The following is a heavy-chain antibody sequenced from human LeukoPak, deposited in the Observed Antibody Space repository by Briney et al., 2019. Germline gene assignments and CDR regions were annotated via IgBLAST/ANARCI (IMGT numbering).Heavy chain of an antibody. Sequence: ASVKVSCKASGYTFTKFGVSWLRQAPGQGLEWLGWFSAYNGNTNYAQNFQGRVTLTTDTSTSTAYLELTSLWSDDTAVYFCARDYPQYRNRGYSGYGTFDYWGQGTLVTVSS. J-gene: IGHJ4*02. V-gene: IGHV1-18*01. CDR1: GYTFTKFG. D-gene: IGHD5-12*01. CDR2: FSAYNGNT. CDR3: ARDYPQYRNRGYSGYGTFDY.